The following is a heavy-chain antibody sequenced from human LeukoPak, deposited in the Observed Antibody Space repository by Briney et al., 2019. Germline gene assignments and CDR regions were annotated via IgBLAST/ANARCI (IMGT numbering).Heavy chain of an antibody. Sequence: SETLSLTCTVSGGSISSSSYYWGWIRQPPGKGLEWIGSIYYSGSTYYNPSLKSRVTISVDMSKNQLSLKLSSVTAADTAVYYCARDNRSYGYRYYFDYWGQGTLVTVSS. CDR2: IYYSGST. CDR1: GGSISSSSYY. V-gene: IGHV4-39*07. CDR3: ARDNRSYGYRYYFDY. D-gene: IGHD5-18*01. J-gene: IGHJ4*02.